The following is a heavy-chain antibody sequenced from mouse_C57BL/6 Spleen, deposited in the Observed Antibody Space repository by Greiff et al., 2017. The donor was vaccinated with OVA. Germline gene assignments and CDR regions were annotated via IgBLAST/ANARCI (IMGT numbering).Heavy chain of an antibody. CDR3: ARWRDGYYYYAMDY. CDR2: INPNNGGS. CDR1: GYTFTDYN. D-gene: IGHD2-3*01. J-gene: IGHJ4*01. Sequence: EVQLVESGPELVKPGASVKIPCKASGYTFTDYNMDWVKQSHGKSLEWIGDINPNNGGSIYNQKFKGKATLTVDKSSSTAYMELRSLTSEDTAVYYCARWRDGYYYYAMDYWGQGTSVTVSS. V-gene: IGHV1-18*01.